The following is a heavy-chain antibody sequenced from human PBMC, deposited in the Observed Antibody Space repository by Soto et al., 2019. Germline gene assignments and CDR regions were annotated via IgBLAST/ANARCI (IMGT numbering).Heavy chain of an antibody. V-gene: IGHV1-18*04. Sequence: ASVKVSCKASGYTFTSYGISCVRRAPGQVLEWMGWISAYNGNTNYAQKLQGRVTMTTDTSTSTAYMELRSLRSDDTAVYYCARYCSSTSCHGYYYYYGMDVWGQGTTVTVSS. J-gene: IGHJ6*02. D-gene: IGHD2-2*01. CDR3: ARYCSSTSCHGYYYYYGMDV. CDR1: GYTFTSYG. CDR2: ISAYNGNT.